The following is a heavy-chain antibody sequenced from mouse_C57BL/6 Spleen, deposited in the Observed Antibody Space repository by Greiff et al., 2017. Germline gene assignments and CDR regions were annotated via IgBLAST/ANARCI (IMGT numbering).Heavy chain of an antibody. J-gene: IGHJ4*01. Sequence: EVQLVESGGGLVQPGGSLKLSCAASGFTFSDYGMAWVRQAPRKGPEWVAFISNLAYSIYYADTVTGRFTISRENAKNTLYLDMSSLRSEDTAMYYCARRDGNSLYYAMDYWGQGTSVTVSS. CDR2: ISNLAYSI. CDR3: ARRDGNSLYYAMDY. V-gene: IGHV5-15*01. D-gene: IGHD2-1*01. CDR1: GFTFSDYG.